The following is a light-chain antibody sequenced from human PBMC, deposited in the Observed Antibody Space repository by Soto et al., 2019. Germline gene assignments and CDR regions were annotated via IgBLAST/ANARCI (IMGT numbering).Light chain of an antibody. CDR3: QQYKSYPYT. V-gene: IGKV1-5*03. CDR1: QSISNW. CDR2: KAS. Sequence: DIQMTQSPSTLSASVGDRVTITCRASQSISNWLAWYQQKPGKAPKLLISKASSLESGVPSRFSGSGSETEFTLTISSLQPADFATYYYQQYKSYPYTFGQGTKLEIK. J-gene: IGKJ2*01.